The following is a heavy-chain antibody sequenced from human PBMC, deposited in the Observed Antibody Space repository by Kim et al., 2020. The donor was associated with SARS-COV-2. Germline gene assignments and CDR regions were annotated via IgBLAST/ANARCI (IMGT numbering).Heavy chain of an antibody. Sequence: GYADSVKGRFTSSRDNAKNSLYLQMNSLRAEDTALYYCAKQVVRYYGMDVWGQGTTVTVSS. V-gene: IGHV3-9*01. D-gene: IGHD3-22*01. CDR3: AKQVVRYYGMDV. J-gene: IGHJ6*02.